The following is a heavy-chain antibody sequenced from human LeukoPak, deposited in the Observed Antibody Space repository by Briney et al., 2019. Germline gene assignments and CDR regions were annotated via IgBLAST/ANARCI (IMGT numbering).Heavy chain of an antibody. CDR3: ARGLYYDFWSGYQTSLPWFDP. CDR1: GYSISSAFY. V-gene: IGHV4-38-2*01. J-gene: IGHJ5*02. CDR2: IHYSGST. Sequence: SSETLSLTCAVSGYSISSAFYWGWIRQSPGKGLEWIGTIHYSGSTSYNPSLKSRVTISVDTSKNQFSLKLRSVTAADTAVYYCARGLYYDFWSGYQTSLPWFDPWGQGTLVTVSS. D-gene: IGHD3-3*01.